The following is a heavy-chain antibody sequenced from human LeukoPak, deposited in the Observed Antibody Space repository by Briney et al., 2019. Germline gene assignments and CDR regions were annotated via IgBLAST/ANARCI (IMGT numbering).Heavy chain of an antibody. Sequence: GASVKVSCKASGYTFTNYYIHWVRQAPGQGLEWMGIINPSGGSTSYAQKFQGRVTMTRDMSTSTVYMELSSLRSEDTAVYYCASSGAGYYFDYWGQGTLVTVSS. J-gene: IGHJ4*02. CDR1: GYTFTNYY. V-gene: IGHV1-46*01. CDR2: INPSGGST. CDR3: ASSGAGYYFDY. D-gene: IGHD4-17*01.